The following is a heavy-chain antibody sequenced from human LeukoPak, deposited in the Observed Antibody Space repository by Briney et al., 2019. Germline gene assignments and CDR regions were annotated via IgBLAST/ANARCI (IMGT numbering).Heavy chain of an antibody. CDR2: IYYSGST. CDR3: ARLGGYNWDFDL. Sequence: PSETLSLTCTVSGGSISSYYWSWIRQPPGKGLEWIGYIYYSGSTNYNPSLKSRVTISVDTSKNQFSLKLSSVTAADTAVYYCARLGGYNWDFDLWGRGTLVTVSS. V-gene: IGHV4-59*08. J-gene: IGHJ2*01. CDR1: GGSISSYY. D-gene: IGHD5-24*01.